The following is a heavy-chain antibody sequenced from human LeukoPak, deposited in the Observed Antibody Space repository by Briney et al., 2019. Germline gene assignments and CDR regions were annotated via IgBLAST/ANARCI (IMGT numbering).Heavy chain of an antibody. Sequence: PSETLSLTCGDSGEPFSGYYWTWLRQPPGKGFEWIGDINESGKTNYNPSLKSRLTISVDPSKNQFSLKLTSMTAADTAVYFCVRGRKDYYYYMDVWGKGTTVTVSS. J-gene: IGHJ6*03. CDR1: GEPFSGYY. CDR2: INESGKT. V-gene: IGHV4-34*01. CDR3: VRGRKDYYYYMDV.